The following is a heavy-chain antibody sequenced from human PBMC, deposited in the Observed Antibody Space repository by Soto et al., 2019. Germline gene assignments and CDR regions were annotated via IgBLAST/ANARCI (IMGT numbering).Heavy chain of an antibody. D-gene: IGHD3-22*01. CDR2: IYYSGST. CDR1: GGSISSSSYY. Sequence: SETLSLTCTVSGGSISSSSYYWGWIRQPPGKGLEWIGSIYYSGSTYYNPSLKSRVTISVDTSKNQFSLKLSSVTAADTAVYYCARHKYYYDSSGYYFYFDYWGQGTLVTVSS. V-gene: IGHV4-39*01. CDR3: ARHKYYYDSSGYYFYFDY. J-gene: IGHJ4*02.